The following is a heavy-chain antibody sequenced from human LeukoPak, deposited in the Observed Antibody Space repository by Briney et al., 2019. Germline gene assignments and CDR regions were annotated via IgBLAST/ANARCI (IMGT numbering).Heavy chain of an antibody. V-gene: IGHV1-69*05. CDR1: GYTFTSYG. CDR2: IIPIFGTA. J-gene: IGHJ4*02. CDR3: ARESVGATLSY. D-gene: IGHD1-26*01. Sequence: SVKVSCKASGYTFTSYGISWVRQAPGQGLEWMGGIIPIFGTANYAQKFQGRVTITTDESTSTAYMELSSLRSEDTAVYYCARESVGATLSYWGQGTLVTVSS.